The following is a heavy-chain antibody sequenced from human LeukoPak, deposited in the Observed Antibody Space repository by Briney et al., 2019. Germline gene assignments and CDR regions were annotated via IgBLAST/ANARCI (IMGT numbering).Heavy chain of an antibody. Sequence: GGSLRLSCAASGLTFSSYGMHWVRQAPGKGLEWVAVISYDGSNKYYADSVKGRFTISRDNSKNTLYLQMNSLRAEDTAVYYCAKAGYCSSTSCSSSIDPWGQGTLVTVSS. J-gene: IGHJ5*02. CDR2: ISYDGSNK. V-gene: IGHV3-30*18. D-gene: IGHD2-2*01. CDR1: GLTFSSYG. CDR3: AKAGYCSSTSCSSSIDP.